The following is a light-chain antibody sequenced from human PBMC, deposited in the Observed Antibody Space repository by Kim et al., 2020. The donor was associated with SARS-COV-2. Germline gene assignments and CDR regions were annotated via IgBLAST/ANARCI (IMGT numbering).Light chain of an antibody. V-gene: IGLV2-14*03. CDR3: SSYTSSSTRV. J-gene: IGLJ3*02. CDR1: SGGVSGYNY. CDR2: DVS. Sequence: GQSITIPCPGTSGGVSGYNYVSGYHQHPGKAPNLMLYDVSNRPSGVSNRFSGATAGNTASLTISGLQAEDEAGYYCSSYTSSSTRVFGGGTQLAVL.